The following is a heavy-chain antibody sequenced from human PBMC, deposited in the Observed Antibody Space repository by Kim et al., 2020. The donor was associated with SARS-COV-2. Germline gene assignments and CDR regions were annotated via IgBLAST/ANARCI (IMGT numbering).Heavy chain of an antibody. J-gene: IGHJ6*02. V-gene: IGHV4-31*02. CDR3: ARDRVSSSRSDYYYYGMDV. D-gene: IGHD6-13*01. Sequence: SRVTISVDTSKNQFSLKLSSVTAADTAVYYCARDRVSSSRSDYYYYGMDVWGQGTTVTVSS.